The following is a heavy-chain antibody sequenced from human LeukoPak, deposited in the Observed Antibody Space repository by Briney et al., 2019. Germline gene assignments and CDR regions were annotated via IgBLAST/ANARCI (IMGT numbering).Heavy chain of an antibody. Sequence: PSETLSLTCVVYGGSFSGYYWSWIRQPPGKGLEWIGESDHSGTTNYNPSLKSRVTMSVDTSKNQFSLMVSSVTAADTAVYYCATGRNGVVPSPILGVGPWYNYHYMDVWGKGTTVTVFS. J-gene: IGHJ6*03. CDR2: SDHSGTT. V-gene: IGHV4-34*01. CDR1: GGSFSGYY. CDR3: ATGRNGVVPSPILGVGPWYNYHYMDV. D-gene: IGHD2-2*02.